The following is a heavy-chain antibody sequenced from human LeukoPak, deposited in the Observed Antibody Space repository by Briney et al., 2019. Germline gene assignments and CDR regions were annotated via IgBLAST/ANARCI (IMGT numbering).Heavy chain of an antibody. V-gene: IGHV3-30-3*01. Sequence: GGSLRLPCAASGFTLNNYALHWVRQAPGKGLEWVAVMSSDESLKFYADSVKGRFTISRDSSKNTLYLQMESLRADDTAMYYCARDSNPCLDVWGQGTTVTVSS. CDR3: ARDSNPCLDV. D-gene: IGHD2-15*01. CDR1: GFTLNNYA. CDR2: MSSDESLK. J-gene: IGHJ6*02.